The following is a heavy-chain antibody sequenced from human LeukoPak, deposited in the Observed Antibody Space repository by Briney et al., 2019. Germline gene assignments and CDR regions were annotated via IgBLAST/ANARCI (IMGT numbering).Heavy chain of an antibody. D-gene: IGHD5-18*01. CDR1: GFTFSSYG. J-gene: IGHJ4*02. CDR3: VRVPDTAMPFDY. CDR2: IWYDGSNK. V-gene: IGHV3-33*01. Sequence: GGSLRLSCAASGFTFSSYGMHWVRQAPGKGLEWVAVIWYDGSNKYYADSVKGRFTISRDNSKNTLYLQMNSLRAEDTAVYYCVRVPDTAMPFDYWGQGTLVTVSS.